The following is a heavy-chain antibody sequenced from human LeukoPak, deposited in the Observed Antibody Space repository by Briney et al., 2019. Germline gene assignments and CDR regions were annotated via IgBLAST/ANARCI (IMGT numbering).Heavy chain of an antibody. CDR2: ISGSGGST. V-gene: IGHV3-23*01. CDR3: ARDPHSDSSGPFDP. CDR1: GFTFSSYA. Sequence: PGGSLRLSCAASGFTFSSYAMSWVRQAPGKGLEWVSAISGSGGSTYYADSVKGRFTISRDNSKNTLYLQMNSLRAEDTAVYYCARDPHSDSSGPFDPWGQGTLVTVSS. D-gene: IGHD3-22*01. J-gene: IGHJ5*02.